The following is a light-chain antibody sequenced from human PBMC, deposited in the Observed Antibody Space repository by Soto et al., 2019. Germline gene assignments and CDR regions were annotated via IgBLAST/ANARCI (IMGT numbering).Light chain of an antibody. J-gene: IGLJ1*01. CDR2: EVN. CDR1: STDVGGYKY. CDR3: SSFSSSSTPSV. V-gene: IGLV2-14*01. Sequence: HSVLTQPASLSGSPGQSITISCTGTSTDVGGYKYVSWYQQHPGTAPKLMIFEVNGRPSGVSDRFSGSKSGNTASLTISGLQPEDEDDYYRSSFSSSSTPSVLGTGTQFXVL.